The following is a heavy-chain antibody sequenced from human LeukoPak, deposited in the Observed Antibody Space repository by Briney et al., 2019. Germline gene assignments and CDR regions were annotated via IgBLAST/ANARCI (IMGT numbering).Heavy chain of an antibody. D-gene: IGHD6-6*01. J-gene: IGHJ6*03. CDR3: ARRAEYSSSSRYYYMDV. Sequence: GGSLRLSCAASGFTFTTYWMTWVRQAPGKGLEWVANINQDGSEKYFVDSVKGRFTISRDNAKNSLYLQMNSLRAEDTAVYYCARRAEYSSSSRYYYMDVWGKGTTVTVSS. CDR1: GFTFTTYW. V-gene: IGHV3-7*01. CDR2: INQDGSEK.